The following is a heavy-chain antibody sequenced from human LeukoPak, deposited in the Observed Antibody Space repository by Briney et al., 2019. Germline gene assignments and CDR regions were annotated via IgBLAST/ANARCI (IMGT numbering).Heavy chain of an antibody. Sequence: SETLSLTCAVYGGSFSGYYWSWIRQPPGKGLEWIGEINHSGSTNYNPSLKSRVTISVDTSKNQFSLKLSSVTAADTAVYYCARHSRITMVRSSRGAFDIWGQGTMATVSS. CDR1: GGSFSGYY. CDR2: INHSGST. V-gene: IGHV4-34*01. J-gene: IGHJ3*02. CDR3: ARHSRITMVRSSRGAFDI. D-gene: IGHD3-10*01.